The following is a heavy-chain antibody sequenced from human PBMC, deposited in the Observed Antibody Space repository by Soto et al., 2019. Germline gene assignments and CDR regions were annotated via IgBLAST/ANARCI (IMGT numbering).Heavy chain of an antibody. Sequence: GGSLRLSCAGSGFIFSSYAMNWVRQAPGKGLEWVSSISRSSSYIYYADSVRGRFTISRDNAKNTLHLQMNSLRAEDTAVYYCARWAVGATVHDAFDIWGQGTMVTVSS. D-gene: IGHD1-26*01. CDR2: ISRSSSYI. V-gene: IGHV3-21*04. CDR1: GFIFSSYA. J-gene: IGHJ3*02. CDR3: ARWAVGATVHDAFDI.